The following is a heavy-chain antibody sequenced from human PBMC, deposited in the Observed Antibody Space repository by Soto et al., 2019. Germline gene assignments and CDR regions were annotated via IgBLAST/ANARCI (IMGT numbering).Heavy chain of an antibody. CDR2: IYPSGAA. V-gene: IGHV4-30-2*01. CDR1: GDSISSRGYT. Sequence: QLQLQESGSGLVKPLQTLSLTCGISGDSISSRGYTWTWIRQPPGKGLEWIGYIYPSGAAYYNPSLKSRVTISLETSKNRFSLKLTSVTAADSAVYFCAREPLAHSYFDFWGQGILVTVSS. J-gene: IGHJ4*02. CDR3: AREPLAHSYFDF.